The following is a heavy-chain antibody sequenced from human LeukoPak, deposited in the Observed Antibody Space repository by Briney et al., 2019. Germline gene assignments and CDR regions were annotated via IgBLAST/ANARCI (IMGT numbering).Heavy chain of an antibody. CDR1: GYTFTSYY. D-gene: IGHD3-22*01. J-gene: IGHJ3*02. CDR3: ARDRSRYYYDSSGSPDDAFDI. V-gene: IGHV1-46*01. Sequence: ASVKVSCKASGYTFTSYYMHWVRQAPGQGLEWMGIINPSGGSTSYAQKFQGRVTMTRDTSTSTVYTELSSLRSEDTAVYYCARDRSRYYYDSSGSPDDAFDIWGQGTMVTVSS. CDR2: INPSGGST.